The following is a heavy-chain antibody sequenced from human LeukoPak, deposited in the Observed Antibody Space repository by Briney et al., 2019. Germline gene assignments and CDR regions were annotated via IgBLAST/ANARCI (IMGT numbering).Heavy chain of an antibody. D-gene: IGHD3-22*01. Sequence: PETLSLTCTVSGGSINSYYWSWIRQPPGKGLEWIGYIYYSGSTNYNPSLKSRVTMSVDTSKNQFSLKLRSVTTADTAVYYCARHPNPYYYDTSGSFDYWGQGTLVTVSS. CDR1: GGSINSYY. CDR2: IYYSGST. CDR3: ARHPNPYYYDTSGSFDY. V-gene: IGHV4-59*08. J-gene: IGHJ4*02.